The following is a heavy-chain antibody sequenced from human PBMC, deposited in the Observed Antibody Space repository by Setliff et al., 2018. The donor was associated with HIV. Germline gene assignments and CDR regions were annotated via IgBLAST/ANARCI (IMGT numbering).Heavy chain of an antibody. Sequence: GGSLRLSCAASGFIFSHYAMHWVRQAPGKGLEWVALIAYDGSYKYYVDSVKGRFTISRDNAKNSLILQMDNLRAEDTAVYYCGRGFGYSTPLVMYWGQGSLVTVSS. J-gene: IGHJ4*02. D-gene: IGHD3-22*01. CDR2: IAYDGSYK. CDR1: GFIFSHYA. V-gene: IGHV3-33*03. CDR3: GRGFGYSTPLVMY.